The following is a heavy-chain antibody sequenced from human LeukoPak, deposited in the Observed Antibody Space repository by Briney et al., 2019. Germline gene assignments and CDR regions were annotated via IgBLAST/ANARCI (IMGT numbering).Heavy chain of an antibody. Sequence: PGGSLRLSCAASGFTFSRCWIHWVRQIPGKGLEWVSRINPDGSTTTYADSVKGRFTISRDNAENTVYLQMHSLRAEDTAVYYCARVLSGSWDWFDPWGQGTLVTVSS. CDR3: ARVLSGSWDWFDP. D-gene: IGHD3-22*01. CDR2: INPDGSTT. J-gene: IGHJ5*02. CDR1: GFTFSRCW. V-gene: IGHV3-74*03.